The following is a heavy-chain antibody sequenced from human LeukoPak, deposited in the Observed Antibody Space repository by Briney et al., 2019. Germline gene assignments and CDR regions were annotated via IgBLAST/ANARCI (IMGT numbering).Heavy chain of an antibody. D-gene: IGHD1-26*01. V-gene: IGHV1-18*01. CDR1: GYPFSSYG. J-gene: IGHJ4*02. Sequence: GASVKVSCKGSGYPFSSYGITWVRQAPGQGLEWVGWISAYNGHTQYGQNVQGRVTMTTETSTTTAYLELRNLTSDDTAVYFCAPGAYYPFDFWGQGTLVTVSS. CDR3: APGAYYPFDF. CDR2: ISAYNGHT.